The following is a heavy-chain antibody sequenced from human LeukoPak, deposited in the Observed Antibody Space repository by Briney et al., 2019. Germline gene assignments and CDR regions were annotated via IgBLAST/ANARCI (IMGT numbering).Heavy chain of an antibody. V-gene: IGHV3-33*01. J-gene: IGHJ6*03. Sequence: GGSLRLSCAASGFTFSSYGMHWVRQAPGKGLEWVAVIWYDGSNKYYADSVKGRFTISRDNSKNTLYLQMNSLGAEDTAVYYCARGPGDTAMVWGYYYYYMDVWGKGTTVTVSS. CDR2: IWYDGSNK. CDR3: ARGPGDTAMVWGYYYYYMDV. D-gene: IGHD5-18*01. CDR1: GFTFSSYG.